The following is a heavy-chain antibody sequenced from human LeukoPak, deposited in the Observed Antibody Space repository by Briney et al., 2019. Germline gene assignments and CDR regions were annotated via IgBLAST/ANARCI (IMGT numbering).Heavy chain of an antibody. CDR2: IYSGGGT. V-gene: IGHV3-53*01. Sequence: GGSLRLSCAASGFSVNNKYMTWVRQTPAKGLEWVSVIYSGGGTYYADFVKGRFTISRDDSKNTLFLQMNSLRAEDSAVYYCARSVGSEAYWGQGTLVTVSS. CDR1: GFSVNNKY. D-gene: IGHD6-19*01. J-gene: IGHJ4*02. CDR3: ARSVGSEAY.